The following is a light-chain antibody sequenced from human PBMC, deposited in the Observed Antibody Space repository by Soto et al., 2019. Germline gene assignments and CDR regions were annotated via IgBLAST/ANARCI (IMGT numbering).Light chain of an antibody. J-gene: IGKJ2*01. CDR3: QQYNRVLYT. V-gene: IGKV1-5*03. CDR2: KAS. Sequence: DIQMTQSPSTLSASVGDRVTITCRASQSISSWLPWYQQKPGKAPKLLIYKASSLESGVPSRFSGSGSGTEFTLTISSLQPDDFATYYCQQYNRVLYTFGQGTKLEIK. CDR1: QSISSW.